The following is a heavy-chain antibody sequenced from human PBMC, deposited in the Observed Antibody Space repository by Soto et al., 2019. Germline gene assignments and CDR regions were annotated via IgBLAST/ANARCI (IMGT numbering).Heavy chain of an antibody. V-gene: IGHV3-30*03. CDR1: GFTFSHYG. CDR3: ARYSGKYQGPIDY. D-gene: IGHD1-26*01. CDR2: ISYDGSNK. Sequence: QVQLVESGGGVVQPGRSLRLSCAASGFTFSHYGIHWVRQAPGNGLEWLAVISYDGSNKHYADSVKGRFTVSRDNSKNTLYLQMNSLRAEDTAVYFCARYSGKYQGPIDYWGQGTLVTVSS. J-gene: IGHJ4*02.